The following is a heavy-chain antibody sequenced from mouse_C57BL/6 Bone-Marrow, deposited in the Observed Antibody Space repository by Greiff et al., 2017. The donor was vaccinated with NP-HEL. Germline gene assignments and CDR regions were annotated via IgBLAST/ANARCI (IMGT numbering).Heavy chain of an antibody. V-gene: IGHV5-17*01. CDR3: GIKARGGYPDY. D-gene: IGHD2-2*01. Sequence: EVHLVESGGGLVKPGGSLKLSCAASGFTFSDYGMHWVRQAPEKGLEWVAYISSGSSTIYYVDTVKGRFTISRDNAKNTLFLQMTSLRSEDTAMYYCGIKARGGYPDYWGQGTTLTVSS. J-gene: IGHJ2*01. CDR1: GFTFSDYG. CDR2: ISSGSSTI.